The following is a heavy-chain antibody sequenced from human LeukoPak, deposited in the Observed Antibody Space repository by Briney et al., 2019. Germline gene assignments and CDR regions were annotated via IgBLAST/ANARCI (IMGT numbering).Heavy chain of an antibody. CDR3: ARDGEMATTTYNWFDP. V-gene: IGHV4-59*01. Sequence: LXCTVSXGSXSSYYWTWIRQPPGKGLEWIGYIYYSGSTNYNPSLKSRVTISVDTSKNQFSLKLSSVTAADTAVYYCARDGEMATTTYNWFDPWGQGTLVTVSS. CDR2: IYYSGST. CDR1: XGSXSSYY. D-gene: IGHD5-24*01. J-gene: IGHJ5*02.